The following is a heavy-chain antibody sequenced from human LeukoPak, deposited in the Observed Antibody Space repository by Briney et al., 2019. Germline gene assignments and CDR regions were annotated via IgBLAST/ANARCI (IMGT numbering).Heavy chain of an antibody. CDR2: IYSSDNT. CDR1: GFTVSGNY. V-gene: IGHV3-66*02. Sequence: PGGSLRLSGAASGFTVSGNYMSWVRQAPGKGLEWVSVIYSSDNTYYIDSVKGRFTISRDNSKNTLYLQMNSLRAEDTAVYYCLGVDYVVYWGQGTLVTVSS. CDR3: LGVDYVVY. D-gene: IGHD3-16*01. J-gene: IGHJ4*02.